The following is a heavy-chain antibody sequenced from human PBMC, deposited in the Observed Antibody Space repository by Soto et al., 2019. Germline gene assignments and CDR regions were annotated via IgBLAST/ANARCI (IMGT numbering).Heavy chain of an antibody. Sequence: QVQLVQSGAEVKKPGSSVKVSCKASGGTFSSYAISWVRQAPGQGLEWMGGIIPIFGTANYAQKFQGRVTITADESTSTAYKELSSLRSEDTALYYCAREGASGSHIGYWGQGTLVTVSS. CDR1: GGTFSSYA. CDR2: IIPIFGTA. D-gene: IGHD3-22*01. J-gene: IGHJ4*02. V-gene: IGHV1-69*01. CDR3: AREGASGSHIGY.